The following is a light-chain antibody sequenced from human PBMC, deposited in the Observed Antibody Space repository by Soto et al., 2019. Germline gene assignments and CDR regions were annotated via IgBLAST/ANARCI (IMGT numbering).Light chain of an antibody. V-gene: IGKV3-20*01. CDR2: GAS. Sequence: EIVLTQSPGTLSLSPGERATLSCRASRSVGSDFLAWYQQRPGQPPRILIFGASGRAAGIPDRFSGSGSGTDFTLTISRLEPEDFAVYYCQQYGSLSWAFGQGTKVDTK. CDR3: QQYGSLSWA. J-gene: IGKJ1*01. CDR1: RSVGSDF.